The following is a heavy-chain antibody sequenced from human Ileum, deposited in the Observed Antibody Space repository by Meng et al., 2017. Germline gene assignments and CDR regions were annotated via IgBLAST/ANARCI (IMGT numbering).Heavy chain of an antibody. D-gene: IGHD4/OR15-4a*01. V-gene: IGHV4-61*01. CDR2: IYDSGST. Sequence: PLQASGPGLVSPSETLSLTCTVSGGSVSSGPYYWTWIRQPPGKGLEWVGYIYDSGSTNYSPSLKSRVTISVDTSKNQFSLKLNSVTAADTAVYYCSRGVMTIADDWGQGTLVTVSS. J-gene: IGHJ4*02. CDR1: GGSVSSGPYY. CDR3: SRGVMTIADD.